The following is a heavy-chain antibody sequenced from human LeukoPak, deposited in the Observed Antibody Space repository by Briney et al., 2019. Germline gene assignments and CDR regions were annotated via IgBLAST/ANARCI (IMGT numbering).Heavy chain of an antibody. CDR2: ISAYNGNT. CDR3: ARAGYYYDSSGYSLDY. J-gene: IGHJ4*02. CDR1: GYTFTSYG. Sequence: ASVKVSCKASGYTFTSYGISWVRQAPGQGLEWMGWISAYNGNTNYAQKLQGRVTMTRDMSTSTVYMELSSLRSEDTAVYYCARAGYYYDSSGYSLDYWGQGTLVTVSS. D-gene: IGHD3-22*01. V-gene: IGHV1-18*01.